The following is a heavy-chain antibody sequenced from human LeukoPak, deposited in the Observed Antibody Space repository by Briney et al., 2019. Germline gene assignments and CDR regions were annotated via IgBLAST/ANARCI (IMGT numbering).Heavy chain of an antibody. Sequence: PSQTLSLTCTVSGGSISSGGYYWTWIRQYPGKGLEWIGYIYYSGSTYYNPSLKSRVTISVDTSKNQFSLKLSSVTAADTAVYYCARGEEYSGDDVSWFDPWGQGTLVTVSS. J-gene: IGHJ5*02. D-gene: IGHD5-12*01. CDR1: GGSISSGGYY. CDR3: ARGEEYSGDDVSWFDP. CDR2: IYYSGST. V-gene: IGHV4-31*03.